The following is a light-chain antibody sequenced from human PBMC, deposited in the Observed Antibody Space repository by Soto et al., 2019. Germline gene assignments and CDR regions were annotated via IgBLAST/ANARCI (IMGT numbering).Light chain of an antibody. V-gene: IGKV1-5*01. CDR3: QQYYSYSLT. Sequence: DIQMTQSPSTLSAFVGDRVTITCRASQSISTWLAWYQQKPGKAPDLLIYDASSLQTGVPSRFSGSGSGTEFTLTIISLQPDEFATYYCQQYYSYSLTVGQGTKVDI. CDR2: DAS. CDR1: QSISTW. J-gene: IGKJ1*01.